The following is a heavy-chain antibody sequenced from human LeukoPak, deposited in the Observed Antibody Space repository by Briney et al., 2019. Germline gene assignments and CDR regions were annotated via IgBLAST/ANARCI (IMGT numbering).Heavy chain of an antibody. Sequence: SETLSLTCTVSGGSISSYYWSWVRQPPGKGLEGIGYIYYSGSTNYNPSLKSRVTISVDTSKNQFSLKLSSVTAADTAVYYCARDLGTDIFDYWGQGTLVTVSS. V-gene: IGHV4-59*01. D-gene: IGHD2-21*02. J-gene: IGHJ4*02. CDR3: ARDLGTDIFDY. CDR2: IYYSGST. CDR1: GGSISSYY.